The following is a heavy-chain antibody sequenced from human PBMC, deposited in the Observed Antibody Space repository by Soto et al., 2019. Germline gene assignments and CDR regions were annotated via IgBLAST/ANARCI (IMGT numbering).Heavy chain of an antibody. V-gene: IGHV3-15*01. Sequence: GDLRQSCLASGVKLVVLSIAWDRQAPGRGLEWVARIKTTSDGGTIHYAAPVKGRFTISRDDSKDTLFLQMNSLKIEDTALYYCIRDPYGSTWGQGTLVTSPQ. CDR3: IRDPYGST. CDR2: IKTTSDGGTI. CDR1: GVKLVVLS. J-gene: IGHJ5*02. D-gene: IGHD3-10*01.